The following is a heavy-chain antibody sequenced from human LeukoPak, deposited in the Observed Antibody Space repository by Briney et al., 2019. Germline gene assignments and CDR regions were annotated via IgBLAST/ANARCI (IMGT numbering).Heavy chain of an antibody. CDR3: ARVETSKSSIDY. Sequence: PSETLSLTCAVYGASFSGYYWSWIRQSPGKGLEWIGEINHSGSTNYNPSLKSRLTISIDTSKNQFSLKLNSVTAADTAMYYCARVETSKSSIDYWGQGTLVTVSS. CDR2: INHSGST. V-gene: IGHV4-34*01. CDR1: GASFSGYY. D-gene: IGHD1-1*01. J-gene: IGHJ4*02.